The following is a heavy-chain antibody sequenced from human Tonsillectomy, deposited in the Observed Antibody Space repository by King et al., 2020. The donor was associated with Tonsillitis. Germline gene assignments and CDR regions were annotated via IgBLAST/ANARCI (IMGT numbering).Heavy chain of an antibody. V-gene: IGHV1-69*01. CDR3: ARGPGYCSGGSCYLIDF. J-gene: IGHJ4*02. Sequence: QLVQSGAEVKKSGSSVKVSCKASGGTFSSYAINWVRQAPGQGLEWMGGIIPIFGTANYVQKFQGRVTITADESTGTVYMEMSSLRYEDTAVYYCARGPGYCSGGSCYLIDFWGQGTLVTVSS. CDR2: IIPIFGTA. CDR1: GGTFSSYA. D-gene: IGHD2-15*01.